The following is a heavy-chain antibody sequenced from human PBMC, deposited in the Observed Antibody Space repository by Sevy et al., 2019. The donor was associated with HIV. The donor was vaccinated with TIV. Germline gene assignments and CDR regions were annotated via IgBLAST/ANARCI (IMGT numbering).Heavy chain of an antibody. CDR1: GGTFSSYA. Sequence: ASVKVSCKASGGTFSSYAISWVRQAPGQGLEWMGGIIPIFGTANYAQKFQGRVTITADESTSTASMERSSLRCEETAVYYCATKGPTDYYDSSGSPTLGAFDIWGQGTMVTVSS. CDR2: IIPIFGTA. V-gene: IGHV1-69*13. J-gene: IGHJ3*02. D-gene: IGHD3-22*01. CDR3: ATKGPTDYYDSSGSPTLGAFDI.